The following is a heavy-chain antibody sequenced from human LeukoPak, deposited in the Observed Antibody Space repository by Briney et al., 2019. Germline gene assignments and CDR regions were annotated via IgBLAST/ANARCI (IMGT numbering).Heavy chain of an antibody. D-gene: IGHD2-2*01. CDR2: IYWDDDK. J-gene: IGHJ5*02. Sequence: ESGPTLVKPTQTLTLTCTFSGFSLSTSGVGVGWIRQPPGKALEWLALIYWDDDKRYSPSLKSRLTITKDTSKNQVVLTMTNMDPVDTATYYCAHRLGYCSSTSCYSWFDPWGQGTLVTISS. CDR3: AHRLGYCSSTSCYSWFDP. CDR1: GFSLSTSGVG. V-gene: IGHV2-5*02.